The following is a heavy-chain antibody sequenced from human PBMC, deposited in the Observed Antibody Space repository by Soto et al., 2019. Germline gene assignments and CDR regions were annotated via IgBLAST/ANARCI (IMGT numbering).Heavy chain of an antibody. J-gene: IGHJ6*02. V-gene: IGHV4-39*01. CDR1: GGSISSSSYY. CDR2: IYYSGST. CDR3: ASTYGSGPYYYGMDV. Sequence: SETLSLTCTVSGGSISSSSYYWGWIRQPPGKGLEWIGSIYYSGSTYYNPSLKSRVTISVDTSKNQFSLKLSSVTAADTAVYYCASTYGSGPYYYGMDVWGQGTTVTVSS. D-gene: IGHD3-10*01.